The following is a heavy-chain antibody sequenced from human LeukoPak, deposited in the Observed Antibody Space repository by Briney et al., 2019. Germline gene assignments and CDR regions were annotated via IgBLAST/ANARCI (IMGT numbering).Heavy chain of an antibody. CDR1: GGSISSYY. J-gene: IGHJ4*02. V-gene: IGHV4-59*01. CDR2: IYYSGST. CDR3: ARGISLGIAAAGYRH. D-gene: IGHD6-13*01. Sequence: SETLSLTCTASGGSISSYYWSWIRQPPGKGLEWIGYIYYSGSTNYNPSLKSRVTISVDTSKNQFSLKLSSVTAADTAVYYCARGISLGIAAAGYRHWGQGTLVTVSS.